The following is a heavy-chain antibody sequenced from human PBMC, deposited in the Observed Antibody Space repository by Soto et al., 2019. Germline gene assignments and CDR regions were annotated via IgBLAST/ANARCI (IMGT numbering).Heavy chain of an antibody. V-gene: IGHV1-18*01. D-gene: IGHD3-3*01. CDR2: ISAYNGNT. CDR3: ARELRFLEWLLYPTDDAFDI. J-gene: IGHJ3*02. Sequence: ASVKVSCKASGYTFTSYGISWVRQAPGQGLEWMGWISAYNGNTNYAQKLQGRVTMTTDTSTSTAYMELRSLRSDDTAVYYCARELRFLEWLLYPTDDAFDIWGQGTMVTVSS. CDR1: GYTFTSYG.